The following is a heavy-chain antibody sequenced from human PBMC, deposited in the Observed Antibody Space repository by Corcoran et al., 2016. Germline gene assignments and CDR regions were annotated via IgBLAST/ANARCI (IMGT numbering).Heavy chain of an antibody. J-gene: IGHJ4*02. Sequence: QVQLVQSGAEVKKPGASVRVSCKASGYTFTSYSISWVRQAPGQGLEWMGWNSAYDGNTNYAQKFQGRVTMTTDASTSTAYMELRSLTFDDTAVYYCARSLTNEWLVRFSLANWGQGTLVTVSS. V-gene: IGHV1-18*01. CDR2: NSAYDGNT. CDR3: ARSLTNEWLVRFSLAN. D-gene: IGHD6-19*01. CDR1: GYTFTSYS.